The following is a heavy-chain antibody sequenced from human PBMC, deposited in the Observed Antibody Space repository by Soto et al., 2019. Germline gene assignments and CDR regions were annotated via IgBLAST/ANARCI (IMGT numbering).Heavy chain of an antibody. V-gene: IGHV3-53*02. D-gene: IGHD2-15*01. Sequence: EVQLVETGGGLIQPGGSLRLSCAASGFTVSSNYMSWVLQAPGKGLEWVSGIYSGGSTYYADSVNVRFTTSRHNSKNTVYIQMKGLRAEDMAVYYCARVVVAAKLTWFDPWGQATLVTASS. CDR1: GFTVSSNY. CDR2: IYSGGST. J-gene: IGHJ5*02. CDR3: ARVVVAAKLTWFDP.